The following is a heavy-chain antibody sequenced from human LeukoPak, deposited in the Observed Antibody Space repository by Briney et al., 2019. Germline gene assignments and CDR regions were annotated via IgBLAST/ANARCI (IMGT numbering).Heavy chain of an antibody. CDR3: ASNADTAYYYYYMDV. D-gene: IGHD5-18*01. J-gene: IGHJ6*03. CDR1: GFTFSNYW. V-gene: IGHV3-74*01. Sequence: PGGSLRLSCAASGFTFSNYWMHWVRQAPGKGLVWVSRINSDGSSTSYADSVKGRFTISRDNAKNTLYLQMNSLRAEDTAVYYCASNADTAYYYYYMDVWGKGTTVTVSS. CDR2: INSDGSST.